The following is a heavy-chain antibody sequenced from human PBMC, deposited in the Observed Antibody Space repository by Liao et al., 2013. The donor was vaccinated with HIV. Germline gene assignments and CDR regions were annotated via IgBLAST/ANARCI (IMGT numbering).Heavy chain of an antibody. V-gene: IGHV4-34*02. CDR2: IGQSGSA. J-gene: IGHJ4*02. Sequence: QVQLQQWGGGLLKPSETLSLTCAFSGGSSSGSYWTWIRQSPGTGLEWIGEIGQSGSAHYNPSLKSRVTVSLDTARNQFSLEVKSVTATDTAVYYCASRRYHDFWSGYYPYWGQGTLVIVSS. D-gene: IGHD3-3*01. CDR3: ASRRYHDFWSGYYPY. CDR1: GGSSSGSY.